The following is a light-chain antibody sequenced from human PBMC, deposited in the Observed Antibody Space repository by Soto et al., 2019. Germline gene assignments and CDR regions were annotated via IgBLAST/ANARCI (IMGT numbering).Light chain of an antibody. Sequence: QTVVTQPPSASGTPGQRVTISCSGGSSNIGSNYVYWYQQLPGTAPKLLIYSNNQRPSGVPDRFSGSKSGTSASLSISGLRSEDEADYYCASWDDRVSVVAFGGGTKVTVL. V-gene: IGLV1-47*01. CDR1: SSNIGSNY. CDR3: ASWDDRVSVVA. CDR2: SNN. J-gene: IGLJ2*01.